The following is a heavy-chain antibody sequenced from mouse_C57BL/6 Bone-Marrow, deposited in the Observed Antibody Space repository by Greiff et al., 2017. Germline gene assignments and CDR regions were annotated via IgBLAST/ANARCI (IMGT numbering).Heavy chain of an antibody. J-gene: IGHJ4*01. CDR3: TTMVTTAMDY. D-gene: IGHD2-2*01. CDR2: IDPEDGDT. CDR1: GFNIKDYY. Sequence: VQLQQSGAELVRPGASVKLSCTASGFNIKDYYMHWVKQRPEQGLEWIGRIDPEDGDTEYAPKFQGKATMTAATSSNTAYLQLSSLTSEDTAVYYCTTMVTTAMDYWGQGTSVTVSS. V-gene: IGHV14-1*01.